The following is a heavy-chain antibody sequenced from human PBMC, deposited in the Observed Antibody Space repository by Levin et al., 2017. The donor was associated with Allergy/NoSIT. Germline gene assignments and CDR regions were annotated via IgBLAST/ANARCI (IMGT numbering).Heavy chain of an antibody. Sequence: GESLKISCAASGFTFSSYAMSWVRQAPGKGLEWVSAISGSGGSTYYADSVKGRFTISRDNSKNTLYLQMNSLRAEDTAVYYCAKYLGITGTTGWGVDYWGQGTLVTVSS. V-gene: IGHV3-23*01. CDR3: AKYLGITGTTGWGVDY. CDR1: GFTFSSYA. J-gene: IGHJ4*02. CDR2: ISGSGGST. D-gene: IGHD1-7*01.